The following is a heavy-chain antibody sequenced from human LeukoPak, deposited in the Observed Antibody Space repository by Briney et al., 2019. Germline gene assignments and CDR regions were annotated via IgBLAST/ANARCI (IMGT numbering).Heavy chain of an antibody. D-gene: IGHD3-10*01. CDR1: AGSFSNHC. V-gene: IGHV4-4*07. J-gene: IGHJ6*03. CDR3: AREDSGSYYNFYYFYMDV. CDR2: IYPSGNT. Sequence: SQTLSLTCSVSAGSFSNHCSSCVRHPAGEGLEWIGRIYPSGNTNNNPSLKSRVTLSVDTSKTQFYLRLSSVTAADTAVYYCAREDSGSYYNFYYFYMDVWGKGTTVTISS.